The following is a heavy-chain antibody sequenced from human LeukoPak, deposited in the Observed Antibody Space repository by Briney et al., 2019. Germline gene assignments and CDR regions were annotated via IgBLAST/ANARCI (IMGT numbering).Heavy chain of an antibody. Sequence: GGSLRLSCAASGFTFSSYGMHWVRQAPGKGLEWVAVIWYGGSNKYYADSVKGRFTISRDNSKNTLYLQMNSLRAEDTAVYYCAKFAGEYCSGGSCYSDQDYYYYMDVWGKGTTVTVSS. J-gene: IGHJ6*03. V-gene: IGHV3-30*02. CDR3: AKFAGEYCSGGSCYSDQDYYYYMDV. CDR2: IWYGGSNK. CDR1: GFTFSSYG. D-gene: IGHD2-15*01.